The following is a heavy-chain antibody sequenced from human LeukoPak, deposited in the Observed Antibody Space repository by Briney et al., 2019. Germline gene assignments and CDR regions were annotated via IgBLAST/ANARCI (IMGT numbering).Heavy chain of an antibody. Sequence: SETLSLTCTVSGGSISSYYWGWIRQPAGKGLEWIGRIYTSGSTNYNPSLKSRVTMSVDTSKNQFSLKLSSVTAADTAVYYCGRVRWGIAVAGTAYYFDYWGQGTLVTVSS. CDR3: GRVRWGIAVAGTAYYFDY. V-gene: IGHV4-4*07. J-gene: IGHJ4*02. CDR2: IYTSGST. CDR1: GGSISSYY. D-gene: IGHD6-19*01.